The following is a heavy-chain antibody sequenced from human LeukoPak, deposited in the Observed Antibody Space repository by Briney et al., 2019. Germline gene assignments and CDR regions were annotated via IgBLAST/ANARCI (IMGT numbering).Heavy chain of an antibody. D-gene: IGHD3-22*01. V-gene: IGHV3-23*01. J-gene: IGHJ4*02. CDR3: AKVGEGHITMMALLTRDLDY. CDR1: GFTVSSNY. CDR2: ISGSGRNI. Sequence: GGSLRLSCAASGFTVSSNYMSWVRQAPGKGLEWVSTISGSGRNIYYADSVKGRFTISRDNSKNTLYLQMNSLKAEDTAVYYCAKVGEGHITMMALLTRDLDYWGQGTLVTVSS.